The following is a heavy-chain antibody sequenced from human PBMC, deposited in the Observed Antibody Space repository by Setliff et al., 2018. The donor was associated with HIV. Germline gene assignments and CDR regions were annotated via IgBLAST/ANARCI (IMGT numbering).Heavy chain of an antibody. V-gene: IGHV4-31*03. CDR2: IYYSGST. CDR3: ARGAYYDILTAYFSYFDL. Sequence: PSETLSLTCTASGGSISSGGYYWSWIRQHPGKGLEWIGYIYYSGSTYYNPSLKSRVTMSLDTSKNQFSLKLRSVTAADTAVYYCARGAYYDILTAYFSYFDLWGRGTLVTVSS. D-gene: IGHD3-9*01. CDR1: GGSISSGGYY. J-gene: IGHJ2*01.